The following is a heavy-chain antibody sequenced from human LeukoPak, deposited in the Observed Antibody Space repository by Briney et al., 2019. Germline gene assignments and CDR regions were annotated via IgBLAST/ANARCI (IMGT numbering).Heavy chain of an antibody. V-gene: IGHV3-23*01. D-gene: IGHD6-13*01. CDR1: GFIFSSYA. Sequence: GGSLGLSCAASGFIFSSYAMTWVRQAPGEGLEWVSGIIGSGDSTYYADSVKGRFTISRDNSKNTVYLQMSSLRAEDTAVYYCAKGTRRQQLAYFDYWGQGTLVTVSS. CDR2: IIGSGDST. CDR3: AKGTRRQQLAYFDY. J-gene: IGHJ4*02.